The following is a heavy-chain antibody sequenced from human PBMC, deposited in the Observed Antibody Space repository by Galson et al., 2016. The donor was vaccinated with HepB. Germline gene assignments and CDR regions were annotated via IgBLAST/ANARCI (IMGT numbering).Heavy chain of an antibody. D-gene: IGHD4-17*01. CDR2: IYPGDSDT. CDR1: GYRFTSYW. V-gene: IGHV5-51*01. J-gene: IGHJ6*02. Sequence: QSGADVKKPGESLNISCKGSGYRFTSYWIGWVRQMPGKGLEWMGIIYPGDSDTKYSPSFQGQVSISADKSISTAYMRWSSLEASDTAIYYCAGAVDGDFRWGVWGQRTTVTVSS. CDR3: AGAVDGDFRWGV.